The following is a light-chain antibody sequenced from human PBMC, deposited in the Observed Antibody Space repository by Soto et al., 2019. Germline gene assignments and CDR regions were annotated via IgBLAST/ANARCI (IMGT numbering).Light chain of an antibody. V-gene: IGLV2-14*01. CDR3: SSYTSSSTLNYV. Sequence: QSALTQPASVSGSPGQSITISCTGTSSDVGGYNYVSWYQQHPGKAPKLMIYDVTNRPSGVSNRFSGSKSGNTASLTIFGLQAEDEADYYCSSYTSSSTLNYVFGTGTKVTVL. J-gene: IGLJ1*01. CDR1: SSDVGGYNY. CDR2: DVT.